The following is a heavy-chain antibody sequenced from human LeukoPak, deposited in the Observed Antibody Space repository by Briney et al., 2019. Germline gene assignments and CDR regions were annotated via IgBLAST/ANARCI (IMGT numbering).Heavy chain of an antibody. V-gene: IGHV1-69*04. D-gene: IGHD3-16*01. CDR1: GGTFSSYT. CDR3: ARDWGSRGENWFDP. J-gene: IGHJ5*02. CDR2: IIPILGIA. Sequence: ASVKASCKASGGTFSSYTISWVRQAPGQGLEWMGRIIPILGIANYAQKFQGRVTITADKSTSTAYMELSSLRSEDTAVYYCARDWGSRGENWFDPWGQGTLVTVSS.